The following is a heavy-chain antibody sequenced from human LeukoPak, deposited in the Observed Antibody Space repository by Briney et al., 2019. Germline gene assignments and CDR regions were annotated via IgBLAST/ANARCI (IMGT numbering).Heavy chain of an antibody. CDR3: AREKSEYCSSTSCYDAFDI. CDR1: GGTFSSYA. D-gene: IGHD2-2*01. Sequence: SVKVSCKASGGTFSSYAINWVRQAAGQGLGWMGGIIPTFGTANFAQKFQGRVTITADESTSTASMELSSLRSEDTAVYYCAREKSEYCSSTSCYDAFDIWGQGTLLTVSS. J-gene: IGHJ3*02. CDR2: IIPTFGTA. V-gene: IGHV1-69*13.